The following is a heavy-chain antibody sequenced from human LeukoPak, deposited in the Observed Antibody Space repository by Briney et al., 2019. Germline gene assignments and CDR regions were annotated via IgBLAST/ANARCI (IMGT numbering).Heavy chain of an antibody. J-gene: IGHJ4*02. CDR3: ARAHTSNWYMDY. CDR1: GGSISSYY. V-gene: IGHV4-59*01. Sequence: TPSETLSLTCSVSGGSISSYYWSWIRQPPGKGLEWIGYIFYSGSSNYNPSLKSRVTMSVDTSENQLSLKLRSVTAADTALYYCARAHTSNWYMDYWGQGTLVTVSS. CDR2: IFYSGSS. D-gene: IGHD6-13*01.